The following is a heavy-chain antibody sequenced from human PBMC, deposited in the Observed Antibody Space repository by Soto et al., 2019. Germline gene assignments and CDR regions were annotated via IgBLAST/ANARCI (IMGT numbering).Heavy chain of an antibody. CDR3: ARGRGSTGYLGREHYFDY. V-gene: IGHV3-66*01. J-gene: IGHJ4*02. CDR1: GFSVTNNY. D-gene: IGHD2-2*01. Sequence: EVQVVESGGGLVQPGESLRLSCAASGFSVTNNYMNWVRQAPGKGLEWVSIIDIGGNTYYADSVKDRFTISRDNSRNTRYLHMDSLRAEDTAVYYCARGRGSTGYLGREHYFDYWGQGTLVTVSP. CDR2: IDIGGNT.